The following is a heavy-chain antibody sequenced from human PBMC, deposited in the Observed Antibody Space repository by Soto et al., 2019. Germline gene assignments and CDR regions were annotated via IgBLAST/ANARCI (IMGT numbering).Heavy chain of an antibody. CDR1: GYTFGTFW. J-gene: IGHJ5*02. CDR2: IYPEDSET. CDR3: ARTYCTAPSCYNNWFDP. V-gene: IGHV5-51*01. Sequence: PGESLKISCKGSGYTFGTFWIAWVRQMPGKGLEWMGMIYPEDSETKYSPSFEGQVTLSADKSVKTAYLQWTSLKASDTAIYYCARTYCTAPSCYNNWFDPWGQGTLVTVSS. D-gene: IGHD3-10*01.